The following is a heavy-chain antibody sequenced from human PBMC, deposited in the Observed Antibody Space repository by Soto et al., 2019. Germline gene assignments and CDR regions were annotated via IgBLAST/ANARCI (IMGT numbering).Heavy chain of an antibody. CDR1: GITFTNYG. Sequence: GGSLRLSCAASGITFTNYGFNWVRQASGKGLEWVSSITSSGPYTSYADSVRGRFTLSRDNAKNSLYLQMNSLRVEDTAVYYCVRVKESSGWGAFDYWGQESLVTVSS. CDR3: VRVKESSGWGAFDY. V-gene: IGHV3-21*06. D-gene: IGHD6-19*01. CDR2: ITSSGPYT. J-gene: IGHJ4*02.